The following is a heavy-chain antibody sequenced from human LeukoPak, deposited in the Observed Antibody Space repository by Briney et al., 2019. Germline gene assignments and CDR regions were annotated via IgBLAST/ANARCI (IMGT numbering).Heavy chain of an antibody. CDR1: GFTFSSYA. D-gene: IGHD1/OR15-1a*01. Sequence: PGGSLRLSCAASGFTFSSYAMSWVRQAPGKGLEWVSAISGSGGSTYYADSVKGRFTISRDNSQNTLFLQMNSLRAEDTAVYYCAKDRTHNGITGTIFDYWGQGTLVTVSS. CDR2: ISGSGGST. J-gene: IGHJ4*02. V-gene: IGHV3-23*01. CDR3: AKDRTHNGITGTIFDY.